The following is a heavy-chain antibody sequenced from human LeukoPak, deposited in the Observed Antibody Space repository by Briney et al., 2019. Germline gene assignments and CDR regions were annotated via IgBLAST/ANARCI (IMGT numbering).Heavy chain of an antibody. CDR3: ARDKGAYDDAFDI. J-gene: IGHJ3*02. CDR2: IYHSGST. CDR1: GYSISSGYY. V-gene: IGHV4-38-2*02. Sequence: SETLSLTCTVSGYSISSGYYWGWIRQPPGKGLEWIGSIYHSGSTYYNPSLKSRVTISVDTSKNQFSLKLSSVTAADTAVYYCARDKGAYDDAFDIWGQGTMVTVSS. D-gene: IGHD3-22*01.